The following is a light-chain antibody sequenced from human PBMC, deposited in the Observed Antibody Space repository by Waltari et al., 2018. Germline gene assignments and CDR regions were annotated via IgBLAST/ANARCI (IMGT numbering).Light chain of an antibody. V-gene: IGLV2-11*01. CDR2: DLT. CDR1: SNDVGGYPY. Sequence: QSALTQPRSVSGSPGQSVTISCTGTSNDVGGYPYVSWYQHHPGEVPKPMIYDLTQRPSGVPDRFSGSKSGNTASLTISGLQADDEADYYCSSYGGTYFVFGGGTRLTVL. J-gene: IGLJ2*01. CDR3: SSYGGTYFV.